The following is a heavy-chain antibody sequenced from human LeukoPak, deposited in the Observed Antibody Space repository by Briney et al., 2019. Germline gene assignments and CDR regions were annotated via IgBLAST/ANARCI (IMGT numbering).Heavy chain of an antibody. CDR1: GYSISSGYY. J-gene: IGHJ4*02. CDR3: ARVGSSWYEDYFDY. V-gene: IGHV4-34*01. Sequence: KPSETLSLTCAVSGYSISSGYYWSWIRQPPGKGLEWIGEINHSGSTNYNPSLKSRVTISVDTSKNQFSLKLSSVTAADTAVYYCARVGSSWYEDYFDYWGQGTLVTVSS. CDR2: INHSGST. D-gene: IGHD6-13*01.